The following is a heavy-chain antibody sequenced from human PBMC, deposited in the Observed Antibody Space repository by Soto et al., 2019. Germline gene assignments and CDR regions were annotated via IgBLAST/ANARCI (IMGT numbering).Heavy chain of an antibody. CDR1: GGSISSSSYY. D-gene: IGHD4-17*01. V-gene: IGHV4-39*07. CDR2: IYYSGST. Sequence: SETLSLTCTVSGGSISSSSYYWGWIRQAPGKGLEWIGRIYYSGSTYYNPSLKSRVTISVDRSKNHFSLKLSSVTAADTAVYYCARAHYGDYGYGMDVWGQGTTVTVSS. CDR3: ARAHYGDYGYGMDV. J-gene: IGHJ6*02.